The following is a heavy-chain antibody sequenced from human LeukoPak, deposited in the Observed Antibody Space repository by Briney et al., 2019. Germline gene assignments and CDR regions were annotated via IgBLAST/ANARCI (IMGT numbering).Heavy chain of an antibody. D-gene: IGHD4-17*01. CDR1: GFTFSSYE. CDR2: ISSSGSTI. Sequence: GGSLRLSCAASGFTFSSYEMNWVRQAPGKGLEWVSYISSSGSTIYYADSVKGRFTISRDNSKNTLYLQMNSLRAEDTAVYYCARAATVTSTDYWGQGTLVTVSS. V-gene: IGHV3-48*03. CDR3: ARAATVTSTDY. J-gene: IGHJ4*02.